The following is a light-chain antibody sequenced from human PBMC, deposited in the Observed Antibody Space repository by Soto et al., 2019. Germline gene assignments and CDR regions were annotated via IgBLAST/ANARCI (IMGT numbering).Light chain of an antibody. CDR3: SSFTSNRIYV. J-gene: IGLJ1*01. CDR2: GVT. Sequence: ALPQPTSVSWSPGQSITISCTVNHNDIGTYDYVSWYQQHPGRAPRLLIYGVTTRPSGISDRFSASKSGLTASLTISGLQPEDEADYYCSSFTSNRIYVFGPGTKVTVL. CDR1: HNDIGTYDY. V-gene: IGLV2-14*03.